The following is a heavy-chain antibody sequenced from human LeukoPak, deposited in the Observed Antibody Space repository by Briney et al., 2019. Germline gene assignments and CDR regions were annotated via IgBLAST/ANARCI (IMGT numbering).Heavy chain of an antibody. CDR2: IKSKADGGIT. D-gene: IGHD6-25*01. CDR1: GFTFNNAW. V-gene: IGHV3-15*01. Sequence: TGGSLRLSCAASGFTFNNAWMNWVRQAPGKGLEWVGRIKSKADGGITDYAAPVKGRFTISRDDSKNTIYLQMNSLKTEDTAVYYCSAALAHDAIDIWGQGTMVTVSS. CDR3: SAALAHDAIDI. J-gene: IGHJ3*02.